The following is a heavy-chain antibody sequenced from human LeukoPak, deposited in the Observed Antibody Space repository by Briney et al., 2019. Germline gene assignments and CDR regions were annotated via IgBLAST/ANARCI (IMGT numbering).Heavy chain of an antibody. V-gene: IGHV1-69*05. CDR3: ARVELTYYYGSGSYRAPDY. CDR2: IIPIVGTA. CDR1: GGTFSSYA. J-gene: IGHJ4*02. Sequence: GASVKFSCKASGGTFSSYAISWVRQAPGQGLEWMGGIIPIVGTANYAQKFQGRVTITTNESTSTAYMELSSLRSEDTAVYYCARVELTYYYGSGSYRAPDYWGQGTLVTVSS. D-gene: IGHD3-10*01.